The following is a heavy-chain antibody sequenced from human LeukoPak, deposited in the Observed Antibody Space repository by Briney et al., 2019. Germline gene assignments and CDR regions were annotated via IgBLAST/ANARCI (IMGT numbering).Heavy chain of an antibody. CDR2: INTSGSSK. CDR1: GFSFSSYN. Sequence: GGSLRLSCAASGFSFSSYNINWVRQAPGKGLEWVSFINTSGSSKYYADSVKGRFTISRDNSKNTLYLQMNSLRAEDTAVYYCAKAPSTSAAGTVRENWFDPWGQGTLVTVSS. D-gene: IGHD6-13*01. V-gene: IGHV3-23*05. J-gene: IGHJ5*02. CDR3: AKAPSTSAAGTVRENWFDP.